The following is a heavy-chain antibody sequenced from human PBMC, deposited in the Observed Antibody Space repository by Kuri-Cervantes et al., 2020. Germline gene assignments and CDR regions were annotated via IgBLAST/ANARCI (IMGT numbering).Heavy chain of an antibody. CDR1: GYSISNGHY. V-gene: IGHV4-38-2*01. D-gene: IGHD3-16*01. CDR2: MYESGST. J-gene: IGHJ4*02. Sequence: GSLRLSCAVSGYSISNGHYWGWIRQPPGKPLEWLGSMYESGSTYKSPSLKSRVFMSIDTSKNQFSLKLISVTAADTAVYYCARLPIQDGGYFDYWGQGTLVTVSS. CDR3: ARLPIQDGGYFDY.